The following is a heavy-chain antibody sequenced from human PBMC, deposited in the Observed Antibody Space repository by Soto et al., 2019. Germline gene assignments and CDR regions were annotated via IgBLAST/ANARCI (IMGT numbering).Heavy chain of an antibody. D-gene: IGHD5-12*01. V-gene: IGHV4-34*01. CDR2: IKDGGRT. CDR1: GGSLSGYY. CDR3: VRGQEGVVATH. J-gene: IGHJ4*02. Sequence: QVQLQQWGAGLLKPSETLSLNCAVNGGSLSGYYWSWIRQPPGKGLEWIGEIKDGGRTNYSPSLKSXXTXSXXTSNNQFSLRLDSVTAADTGVYYCVRGQEGVVATHWDQGTLVTVSS.